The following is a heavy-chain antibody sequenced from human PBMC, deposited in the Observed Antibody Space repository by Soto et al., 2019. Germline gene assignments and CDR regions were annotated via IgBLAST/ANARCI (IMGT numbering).Heavy chain of an antibody. CDR3: AASPSFWQNYYYGAMDV. Sequence: SVKVSCKASGGTFSSYSISWVRQAPGQGLEWMGRIIPMLGIANYAQKFQGRVTITADLSTNTIYMDLSGLRSEDTAVYYCAASPSFWQNYYYGAMDVWGQGTTVTVSS. CDR2: IIPMLGIA. V-gene: IGHV1-69*02. J-gene: IGHJ6*02. CDR1: GGTFSSYS.